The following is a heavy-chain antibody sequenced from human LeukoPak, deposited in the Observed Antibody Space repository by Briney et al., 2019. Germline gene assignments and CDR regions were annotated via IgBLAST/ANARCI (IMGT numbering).Heavy chain of an antibody. D-gene: IGHD2-15*01. J-gene: IGHJ6*03. V-gene: IGHV3-74*01. CDR2: INSDGSST. CDR1: GFTFSSYW. CDR3: ARAKSYCSGGSCSSYYYMDV. Sequence: GGSLRLSCAASGFTFSSYWMHWVRQAPGEGLVWVSRINSDGSSTSYADSVKGRFTISRDNAKNTLYLQMNSLRAEDTAVYYCARAKSYCSGGSCSSYYYMDVWGKGTTVTISS.